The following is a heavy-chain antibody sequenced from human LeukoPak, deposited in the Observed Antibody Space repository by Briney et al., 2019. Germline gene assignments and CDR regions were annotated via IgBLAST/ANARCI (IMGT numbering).Heavy chain of an antibody. CDR3: ARDYYDSSSYRFDY. CDR1: GFTFSSYA. D-gene: IGHD3-22*01. V-gene: IGHV3-30-3*01. J-gene: IGHJ4*02. CDR2: ISYDGSNK. Sequence: GGSLRLSCAASGFTFSSYAMHWVRQAPGEGLEWVAVISYDGSNKYYADSVKGRFTISRDNSKNTLYLQMNSLRAEDTAVYYCARDYYDSSSYRFDYWGQGTLVTVSS.